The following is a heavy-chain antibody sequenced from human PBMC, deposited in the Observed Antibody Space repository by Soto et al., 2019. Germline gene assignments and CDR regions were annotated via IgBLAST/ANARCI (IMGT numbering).Heavy chain of an antibody. D-gene: IGHD6-13*01. Sequence: QVQLQQWGAGLLKPSEILSLTCAVDGGSFSGYYWSWIRQPPGKGLEWIGEINHSGSTNYNPSLKSRVTISVDTSKNQFSLKLSSVTAADTAVYYCARAKKNLVFYFDYWGQGTLVTVSS. CDR3: ARAKKNLVFYFDY. V-gene: IGHV4-34*01. CDR2: INHSGST. J-gene: IGHJ4*02. CDR1: GGSFSGYY.